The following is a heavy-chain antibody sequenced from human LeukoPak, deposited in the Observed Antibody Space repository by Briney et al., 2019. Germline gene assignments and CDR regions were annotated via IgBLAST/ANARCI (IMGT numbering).Heavy chain of an antibody. CDR1: GFTFSSYA. CDR2: ISSNGGST. D-gene: IGHD5-12*01. CDR3: ARAASGYSGYTDY. V-gene: IGHV3-64*01. J-gene: IGHJ4*02. Sequence: SGGSLRLSCAASGFTFSSYAMHWVRQAPGKGLEYVSAISSNGGSTYYANSVKGRFTISRDNSKNTLYLQMGSLRAEDMAVYYCARAASGYSGYTDYWGQGTLVTVSS.